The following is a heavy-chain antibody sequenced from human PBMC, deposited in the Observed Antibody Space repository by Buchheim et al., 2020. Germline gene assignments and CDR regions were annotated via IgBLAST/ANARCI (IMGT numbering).Heavy chain of an antibody. Sequence: EVQLVESGGGLVQPGQSLRLSCAASGFTVSRYWMHWVRQVPGKGLVWVSRIDGDGSAADYADSVTGRVTVSRDKAKNTVYLQLNSLRVEDTAVYYCARASNSRDYFDSWGQGTL. J-gene: IGHJ4*02. V-gene: IGHV3-74*01. CDR2: IDGDGSAA. CDR3: ARASNSRDYFDS. CDR1: GFTVSRYW. D-gene: IGHD4-23*01.